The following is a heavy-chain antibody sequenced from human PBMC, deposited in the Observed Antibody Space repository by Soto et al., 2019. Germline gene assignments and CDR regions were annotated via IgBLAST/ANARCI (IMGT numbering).Heavy chain of an antibody. CDR1: GLTFSNYY. Sequence: GGSLRLSCAASGLTFSNYYMTWVRQAPGKGLEWVANIKEDGSEKYYGDSVRGRFTISRDNSKNTLYLQMNSLRAEDTAVYYCAISTYYYDSSGPPAYWGQGTLVTVSS. J-gene: IGHJ4*02. D-gene: IGHD3-22*01. CDR2: IKEDGSEK. CDR3: AISTYYYDSSGPPAY. V-gene: IGHV3-7*01.